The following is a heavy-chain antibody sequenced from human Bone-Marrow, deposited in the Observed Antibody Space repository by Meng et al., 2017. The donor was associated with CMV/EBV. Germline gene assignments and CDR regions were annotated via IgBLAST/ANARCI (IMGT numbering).Heavy chain of an antibody. CDR3: ASITIFGVVTGSGWFDP. CDR2: IIPIFGTA. V-gene: IGHV1-69*05. J-gene: IGHJ5*02. CDR1: TVSSYA. Sequence: TVSSYAISWVRQAPGQGLEWMGGIIPIFGTANYAQKFQGRVTITTDESTSTAYMELSSLRSEDTAVYYCASITIFGVVTGSGWFDPWGQGTLVTVSS. D-gene: IGHD3-3*01.